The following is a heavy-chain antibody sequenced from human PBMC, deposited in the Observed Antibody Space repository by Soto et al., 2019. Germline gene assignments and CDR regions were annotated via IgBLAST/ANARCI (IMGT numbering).Heavy chain of an antibody. J-gene: IGHJ6*02. CDR1: GFPFRSYG. CDR2: IWYDGSNK. Sequence: GVSLRLCCAASGFPFRSYGMHWVRRAPGKGRGGVAVIWYDGSNKYYADSVMGRFTISRDNSKNTLYLQMNSLRAEDTAVYYCARGAYYYDSSGYYPDYYYYYGMDVWGQGTTVTVSS. D-gene: IGHD3-22*01. V-gene: IGHV3-33*01. CDR3: ARGAYYYDSSGYYPDYYYYYGMDV.